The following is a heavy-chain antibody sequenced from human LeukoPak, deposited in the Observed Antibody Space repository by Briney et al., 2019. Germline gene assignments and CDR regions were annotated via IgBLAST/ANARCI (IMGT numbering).Heavy chain of an antibody. V-gene: IGHV4-59*01. CDR2: IYYSGST. Sequence: SETLSLTCIVSGGSISSYYWSWIRQPPGKGLEWIGYIYYSGSTNYNPSLKSRVTISVDTSKNQFSLKLGSVTAADTAVYYCARAFDYYYGSGXXXWFDPWGQGTLVTVSS. J-gene: IGHJ5*02. CDR3: ARAFDYYYGSGXXXWFDP. D-gene: IGHD3-10*01. CDR1: GGSISSYY.